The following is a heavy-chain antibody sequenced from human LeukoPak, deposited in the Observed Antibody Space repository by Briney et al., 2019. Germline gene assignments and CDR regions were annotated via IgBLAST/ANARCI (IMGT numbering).Heavy chain of an antibody. Sequence: SETLSLTCTVSGGSLSSYYWSWIRQPPGKGLEWIGYIYYSGSTNYNPSLKSRVTISVDTSKNQFSLKLSSVTAADTAVYYCARGGGEYDISRRADAFDIWGQGTMVTVSS. J-gene: IGHJ3*02. CDR1: GGSLSSYY. V-gene: IGHV4-59*01. CDR2: IYYSGST. CDR3: ARGGGEYDISRRADAFDI. D-gene: IGHD3-9*01.